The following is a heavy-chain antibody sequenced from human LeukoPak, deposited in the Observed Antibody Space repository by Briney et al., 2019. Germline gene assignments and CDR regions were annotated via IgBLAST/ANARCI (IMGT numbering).Heavy chain of an antibody. D-gene: IGHD6-25*01. Sequence: ASVKVSCKASGYTFTSYDINWVRQATGKGLEWMGWMNPKTGNTGYAQKFQGRVNMTSDTPMTTAYMDLNSLKSDDTAVYYCVRARYSSAWFDSWGHGTLVIVSS. CDR1: GYTFTSYD. CDR3: VRARYSSAWFDS. CDR2: MNPKTGNT. J-gene: IGHJ5*01. V-gene: IGHV1-8*02.